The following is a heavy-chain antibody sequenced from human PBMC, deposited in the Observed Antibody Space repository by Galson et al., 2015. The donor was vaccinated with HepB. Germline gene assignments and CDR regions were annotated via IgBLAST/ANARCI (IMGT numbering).Heavy chain of an antibody. CDR1: GFTFSGSA. CDR2: IRSKANSYAT. D-gene: IGHD6-19*01. J-gene: IGHJ4*02. CDR3: TCQAGTFWFF. Sequence: SLRLSCAASGFTFSGSAMHWVRQASGKGLEWVGRIRSKANSYATAYAASVKGRFTISRDDSKNTAYLQMNSLKTEDTAVYYCTCQAGTFWFFGGQGTLVTVSS. V-gene: IGHV3-73*01.